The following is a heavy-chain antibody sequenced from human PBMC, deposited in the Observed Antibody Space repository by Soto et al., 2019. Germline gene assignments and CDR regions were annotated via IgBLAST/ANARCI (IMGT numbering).Heavy chain of an antibody. CDR2: VNPKSGQA. J-gene: IGHJ5*02. Sequence: ASVKVSCKASGYPFTSYDIHWLRQATGQGLEWMGRVNPKSGQAGYAQKFQARLTMTRNTSISTAYMELNNLRSDDTAVYFCARGRGIPEWFDPWGQGALVTVSS. D-gene: IGHD6-13*01. CDR3: ARGRGIPEWFDP. V-gene: IGHV1-8*02. CDR1: GYPFTSYD.